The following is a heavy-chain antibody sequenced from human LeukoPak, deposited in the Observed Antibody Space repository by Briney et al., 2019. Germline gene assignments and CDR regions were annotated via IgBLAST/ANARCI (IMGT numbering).Heavy chain of an antibody. CDR2: MEYSVST. D-gene: IGHD2-21*01. CDR3: VTYRPGDINWFDP. V-gene: IGHV4-31*03. J-gene: IGHJ5*02. CDR1: GASIRTANYY. Sequence: SETLSLTCTVSGASIRTANYYWSWIRQYPGKGLEWIGYMEYSVSTRYNPSLKSRVVISADTSKNQFSLNLRSVTAADSAIYYGVTYRPGDINWFDPWGQGILVTVSS.